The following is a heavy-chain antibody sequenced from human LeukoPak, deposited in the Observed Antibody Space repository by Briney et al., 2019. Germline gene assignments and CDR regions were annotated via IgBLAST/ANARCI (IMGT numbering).Heavy chain of an antibody. CDR1: GYSFTSYW. V-gene: IGHV5-51*01. J-gene: IGHJ2*01. CDR2: IYPADSDT. CDR3: AWGRGTGSPIGPRYFDL. D-gene: IGHD3-10*01. Sequence: GESLKISCKGSGYSFTSYWIAGVRQMPGKGLEWMGIIYPADSDTRYSPSFQGQVTISADKSISTAFLRWTSLKASDTAKYYCAWGRGTGSPIGPRYFDLWGRGTLVTVSS.